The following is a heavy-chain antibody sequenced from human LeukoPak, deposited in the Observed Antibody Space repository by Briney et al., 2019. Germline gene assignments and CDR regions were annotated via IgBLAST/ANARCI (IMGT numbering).Heavy chain of an antibody. D-gene: IGHD3-10*01. CDR3: ARVYGSGTPRFDP. CDR2: IKQDGSEK. J-gene: IGHJ5*02. V-gene: IGHV3-7*01. CDR1: GFTFSSYW. Sequence: PGGSLRLSCAASGFTFSSYWMSWVRQAPGKGLEWVANIKQDGSEKYYVDSAKGRFTISRDNAKNSLYLQMNSLRAEDTAVYYCARVYGSGTPRFDPWGQGTLVTVSS.